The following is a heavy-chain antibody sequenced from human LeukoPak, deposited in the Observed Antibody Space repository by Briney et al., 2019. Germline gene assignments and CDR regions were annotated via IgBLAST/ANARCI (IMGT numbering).Heavy chain of an antibody. CDR2: INPNSGGT. D-gene: IGHD3-16*02. Sequence: ASVKVSCKASGYTFTGYYMHWVRQAPGQGLEWMGWINPNSGGTNYAQKFQGRVTMTRDTSISTAYMELSRLRSDNTAVYYCASVALHGSYLDYWGQGTLVTVSS. V-gene: IGHV1-2*02. CDR3: ASVALHGSYLDY. J-gene: IGHJ4*02. CDR1: GYTFTGYY.